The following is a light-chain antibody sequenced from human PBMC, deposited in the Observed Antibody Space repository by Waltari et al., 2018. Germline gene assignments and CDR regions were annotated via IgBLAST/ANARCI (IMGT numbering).Light chain of an antibody. CDR3: QQYYSTEWT. J-gene: IGKJ1*01. V-gene: IGKV1-NL1*01. CDR2: AAS. CDR1: QGISNS. Sequence: DIQLTQSPSSLSASVGDRVTITCRASQGISNSLAWYQQKPGKAPKLLLYAASRLESGVPSRFSGSGSGTDYTLTISSLQPEDFATYYCQQYYSTEWTFGQGTKVEIK.